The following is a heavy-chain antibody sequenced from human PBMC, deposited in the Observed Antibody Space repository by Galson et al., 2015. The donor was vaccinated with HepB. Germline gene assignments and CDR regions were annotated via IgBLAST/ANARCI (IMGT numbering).Heavy chain of an antibody. D-gene: IGHD4-17*01. V-gene: IGHV3-7*03. J-gene: IGHJ3*02. Sequence: SLRLSCAASGFTFSSYWMSWVRQAPGKGLEWVANIKQDGSEKYYVDSVKGRFTISRDNAKNSLYLQMNSLRAEDTAVYYCARDGHGDYPFDAFDIWGQGTMVTVSS. CDR3: ARDGHGDYPFDAFDI. CDR2: IKQDGSEK. CDR1: GFTFSSYW.